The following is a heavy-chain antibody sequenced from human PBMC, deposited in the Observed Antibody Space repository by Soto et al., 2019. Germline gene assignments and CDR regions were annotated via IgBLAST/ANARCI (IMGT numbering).Heavy chain of an antibody. CDR3: ARMHYFGSGKLNDY. J-gene: IGHJ4*01. CDR2: IYYSGST. D-gene: IGHD3-10*01. CDR1: GGSISSGGYY. V-gene: IGHV4-30-4*01. Sequence: SETLSLTCTVSGGSISSGGYYWSWIRQPPGKGLEWIGYIYYSGSTNYNPSLKSRITISVDTSKNQFSLNLISVTAADTAVYYCARMHYFGSGKLNDYWGQGTLVTVSS.